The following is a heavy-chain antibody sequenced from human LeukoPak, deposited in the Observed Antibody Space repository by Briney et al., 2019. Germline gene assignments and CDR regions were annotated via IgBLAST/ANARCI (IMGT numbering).Heavy chain of an antibody. CDR1: GYTFTGYY. V-gene: IGHV1-2*02. CDR2: INPNSGGT. CDR3: ARDYSNYEGGFDP. D-gene: IGHD4-11*01. Sequence: SVKVSFKASGYTFTGYYMHWVRQAPGQGLEWMGWINPNSGGTNYAQKFQGRVTMTRDTSISTAYMELSRLRSDDTAVYYCARDYSNYEGGFDPWGQGTLVTVSS. J-gene: IGHJ5*02.